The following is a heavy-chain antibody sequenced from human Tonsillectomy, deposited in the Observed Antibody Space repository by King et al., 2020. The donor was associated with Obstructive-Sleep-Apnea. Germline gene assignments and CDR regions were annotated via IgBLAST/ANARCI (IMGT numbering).Heavy chain of an antibody. CDR1: GGTFSSYA. V-gene: IGHV1-69*01. CDR2: IIPIFGTA. Sequence: QLVQSGAEVKKPGSSVKVSCKAAGGTFSSYAISWVRQAPGQGLEWMGGIIPIFGTANYAQKFQGRVTITADESTSTAYMGLSSLRSEDTAVYYCARAYIAAAGTMEKNWFDPWGQGTLVTVSS. D-gene: IGHD6-13*01. CDR3: ARAYIAAAGTMEKNWFDP. J-gene: IGHJ5*02.